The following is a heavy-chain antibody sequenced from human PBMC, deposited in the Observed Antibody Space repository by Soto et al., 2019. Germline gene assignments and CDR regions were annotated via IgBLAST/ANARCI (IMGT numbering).Heavy chain of an antibody. CDR1: GLTFSTYG. CDR3: ATDGAAGGVRGV. V-gene: IGHV3-21*01. D-gene: IGHD6-13*01. Sequence: EVQLVESGGGLVKPGGSLRLSCAASGLTFSTYGMNWVRQAPGKGLEWVSSISSGGEYLDYADSVKGRLTISRDNAKNSLYLQLDSLRVEDTAVYYCATDGAAGGVRGVWGQGTTVTVSS. CDR2: ISSGGEYL. J-gene: IGHJ6*02.